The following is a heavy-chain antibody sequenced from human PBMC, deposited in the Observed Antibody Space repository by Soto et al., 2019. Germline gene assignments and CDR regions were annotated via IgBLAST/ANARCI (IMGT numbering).Heavy chain of an antibody. J-gene: IGHJ3*02. CDR1: GGTFSTYT. CDR2: IIPIFNTA. V-gene: IGHV1-69*01. Sequence: QVQLVQSGAEVKKPGSSVKVSCRASGGTFSTYTFTWVRQAPGQGLEWMGGIIPIFNTATYAQKFQGRVTITADESTSTAYMDLSSLKSEDTAVYYCARRGDQIYLNAFDIWGQGTMVTVSS. D-gene: IGHD2-2*02. CDR3: ARRGDQIYLNAFDI.